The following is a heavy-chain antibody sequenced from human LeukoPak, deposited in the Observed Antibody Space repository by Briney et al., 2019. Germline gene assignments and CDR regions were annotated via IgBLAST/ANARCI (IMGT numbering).Heavy chain of an antibody. CDR1: GFTFGDDA. CDR2: IRTKTNGATA. Sequence: GGSLRLSCTASGFTFGDDAMSWFRQAPGKGLEWLGFIRTKTNGATAEYAASVKGRFSISRDDSKSIAYLQMNSLKTEDTAVYYCARLIVVVVAASSYFDSWGQGTWVTVSS. J-gene: IGHJ4*02. V-gene: IGHV3-49*03. D-gene: IGHD2-15*01. CDR3: ARLIVVVVAASSYFDS.